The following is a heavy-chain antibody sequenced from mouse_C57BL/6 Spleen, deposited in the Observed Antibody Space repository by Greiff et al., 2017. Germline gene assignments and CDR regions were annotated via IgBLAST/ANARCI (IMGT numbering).Heavy chain of an antibody. D-gene: IGHD2-4*01. CDR2: IWTGGGT. CDR1: GFSLTSYA. CDR3: ARTSSYYDYDCWYFDV. J-gene: IGHJ1*03. V-gene: IGHV2-9-1*01. Sequence: VMLVESGPGLVAPSQSLSITCTVSGFSLTSYAISWVRQPPGKGLEWLGVIWTGGGTNYNSALKSRLSISKDNSKSQVFLKMNSLQTDDTARYYCARTSSYYDYDCWYFDVWGTGTTVTVSS.